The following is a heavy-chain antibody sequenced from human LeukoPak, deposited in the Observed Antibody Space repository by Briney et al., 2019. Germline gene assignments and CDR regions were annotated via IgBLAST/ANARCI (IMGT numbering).Heavy chain of an antibody. J-gene: IGHJ5*02. V-gene: IGHV4-59*01. CDR2: IYYSGST. CDR1: GGSISSYY. CDR3: ARDIPYSGYVRSSWFDP. D-gene: IGHD5-12*01. Sequence: SETLSLTCTVSGGSISSYYWSWIRQPPGKGLEWIGYIYYSGSTNYNPSLKSRVTISVDTSKNQFSLKLSSVTAADTAVYYCARDIPYSGYVRSSWFDPWGQGTLVTVSS.